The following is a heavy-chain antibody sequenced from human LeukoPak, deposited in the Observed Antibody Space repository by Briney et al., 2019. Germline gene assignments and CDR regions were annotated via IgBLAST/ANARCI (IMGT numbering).Heavy chain of an antibody. J-gene: IGHJ6*03. D-gene: IGHD2-2*01. V-gene: IGHV1-69*13. CDR2: IIPIFGTA. Sequence: ASVKVSCKASGGTFSSYAISWVRQAPGQGLEWMGGIIPIFGTANYAQKFQGRVTITADEFTSTAYLELTSLTSGDTAVYYCARRGGDCSGTSCFWDYYYYYMDVWGKGTTVTVSS. CDR3: ARRGGDCSGTSCFWDYYYYYMDV. CDR1: GGTFSSYA.